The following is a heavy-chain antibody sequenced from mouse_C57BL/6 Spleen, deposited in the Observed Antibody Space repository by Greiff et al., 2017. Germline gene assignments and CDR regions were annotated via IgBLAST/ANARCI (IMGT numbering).Heavy chain of an antibody. CDR3: ANGITTAFDY. D-gene: IGHD1-2*01. V-gene: IGHV5-4*03. CDR1: GFTFSSYA. J-gene: IGHJ2*01. Sequence: EVMLVESGGGLVKPGGSLKLSCAASGFTFSSYAMSWVRQTPEKRLEWVATISDGGSYTYYPDNVKGRFTISRDNAKNNLYLQMSHLKSEDTAMYYCANGITTAFDYWGKGTTLTVSS. CDR2: ISDGGSYT.